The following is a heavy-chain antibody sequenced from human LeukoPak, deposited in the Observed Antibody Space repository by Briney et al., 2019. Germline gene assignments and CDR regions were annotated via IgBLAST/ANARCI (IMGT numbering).Heavy chain of an antibody. CDR1: GFTFRAYW. D-gene: IGHD5-18*01. CDR3: ARLRYTYGKNFDY. Sequence: GGSLRLSCAASGFTFRAYWMSWVRQAPGKGREGVANISQDGNEKYYVDSVKGRFTISRDNARNSLYLQMNTLRAEDTAVYSCARLRYTYGKNFDYWGQGALVTVSS. V-gene: IGHV3-7*01. CDR2: ISQDGNEK. J-gene: IGHJ4*02.